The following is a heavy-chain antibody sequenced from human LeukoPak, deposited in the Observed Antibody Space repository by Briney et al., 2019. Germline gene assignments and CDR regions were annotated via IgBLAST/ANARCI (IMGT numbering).Heavy chain of an antibody. V-gene: IGHV3-15*01. Sequence: PGGSLRLSCAASGFTFSNARMSWVRQAPGKGLEWVGRIKSKSDGGTTDYAAPVKGRFSISRDDSKNTLHLQMNSLKTEDTAVYYSIPILDFWSGYYAYWGQGTLVTASS. J-gene: IGHJ4*02. CDR3: IPILDFWSGYYAY. CDR2: IKSKSDGGTT. CDR1: GFTFSNAR. D-gene: IGHD3-3*01.